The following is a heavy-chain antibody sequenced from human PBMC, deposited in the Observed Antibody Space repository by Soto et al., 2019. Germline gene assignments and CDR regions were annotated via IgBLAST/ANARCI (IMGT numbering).Heavy chain of an antibody. CDR2: INVGNSGA. CDR3: XXXXXXXXXXTRYXYSFDV. J-gene: IGHJ6*02. Sequence: QLVQSGAGVKSPGASVTLSCKGSGYTFINYAIHWVRQAPGRGLEWMGWINVGNSGAQYSQKFQGRVSITKDTSASXXYMXXXXXXXXXXXXXXXXXXXXXXXXXTRYXYSFDVWGQGTTVTVSS. CDR1: GYTFINYA. V-gene: IGHV1-3*01. D-gene: IGHD3-16*02.